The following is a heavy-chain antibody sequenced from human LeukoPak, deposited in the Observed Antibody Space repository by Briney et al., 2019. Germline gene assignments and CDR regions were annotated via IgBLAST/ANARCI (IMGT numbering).Heavy chain of an antibody. J-gene: IGHJ6*02. CDR1: GYTFTNYG. D-gene: IGHD5-12*01. Sequence: GASVKVSCKASGYTFTNYGFTWVRQVPGQGLQWLGWISAYNGNANYAQKLQDRLTLTSDTSTTTAYMELRSLRSDDTAVYYCARGPYSGYDSGMDVWGQGTTVTVSS. CDR3: ARGPYSGYDSGMDV. V-gene: IGHV1-18*01. CDR2: ISAYNGNA.